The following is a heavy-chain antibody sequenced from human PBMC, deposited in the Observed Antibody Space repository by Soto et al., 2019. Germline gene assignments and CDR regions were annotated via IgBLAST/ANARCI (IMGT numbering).Heavy chain of an antibody. Sequence: GASVKVSCKASGGTFSSYAISWVRQAPGQGLEWMGGIIPIFGTANYAQKFQGRVTITADESTSTAYMELSSLRSEDTAVYYCARISRWLQLDYFDYWGQGTLVTVSS. D-gene: IGHD5-12*01. CDR3: ARISRWLQLDYFDY. CDR1: GGTFSSYA. V-gene: IGHV1-69*13. J-gene: IGHJ4*02. CDR2: IIPIFGTA.